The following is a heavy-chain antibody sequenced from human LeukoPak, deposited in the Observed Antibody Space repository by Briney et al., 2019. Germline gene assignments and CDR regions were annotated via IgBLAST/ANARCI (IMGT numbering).Heavy chain of an antibody. CDR2: IKQDGSEK. CDR3: ARSRGAPGPHRYYYYGMDV. J-gene: IGHJ6*02. V-gene: IGHV3-7*01. Sequence: GGSLRLSCAASGFTFSSYWMSWVRQAPGKGLEWVANIKQDGSEKYYVDSVKGRFTISRDNAKNSLYLQMNSLRAEDTAVYYCARSRGAPGPHRYYYYGMDVWGQGTTVTVSS. CDR1: GFTFSSYW. D-gene: IGHD3-10*01.